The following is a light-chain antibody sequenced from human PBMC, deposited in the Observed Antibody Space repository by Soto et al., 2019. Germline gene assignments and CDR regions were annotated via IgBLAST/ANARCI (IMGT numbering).Light chain of an antibody. V-gene: IGKV3-11*01. CDR1: QSVGSS. J-gene: IGKJ1*01. CDR2: DAS. CDR3: QQRDNWWT. Sequence: IKVAQSPPTLPLSGGERATRSCRASQSVGSSFAWYQQRPGQAPRLLIYDASIRATGIPARFSGSGSGTDFSLTIRSLEPEDFAIYFCQQRDNWWTFGQGTKVDIK.